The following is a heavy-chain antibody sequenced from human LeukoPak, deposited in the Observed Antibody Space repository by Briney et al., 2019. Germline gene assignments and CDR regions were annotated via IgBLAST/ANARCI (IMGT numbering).Heavy chain of an antibody. CDR3: AKGSYSSSWSTGDY. CDR1: GFTFSSYA. J-gene: IGHJ4*02. D-gene: IGHD6-13*01. CDR2: ISGSGGST. V-gene: IGHV3-23*01. Sequence: GGSLRLSCAASGFTFSSYAMSWVRQAPGKGLEWVSAISGSGGSTYYADSVKGRITISRDNSKNTLYLQMNSLRAEDTAVYYCAKGSYSSSWSTGDYWGQGTLVTVSS.